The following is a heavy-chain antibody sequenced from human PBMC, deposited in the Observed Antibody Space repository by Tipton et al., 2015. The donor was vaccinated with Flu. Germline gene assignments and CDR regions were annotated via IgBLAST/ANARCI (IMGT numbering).Heavy chain of an antibody. J-gene: IGHJ4*02. V-gene: IGHV5-51*03. CDR1: GYILSADW. Sequence: VQLVQSGAEVTKAGKSLRISCEGSGYILSADWIGWVRQMPGKGLEWMGAIPPGDSRGTYSPPFQGLVTMSVDRSTNTAYLQWSSLKASATATYYCVRPKLWLGGYYFDFWGQGTLVTVSA. CDR2: IPPGDSRG. CDR3: VRPKLWLGGYYFDF. D-gene: IGHD5-18*01.